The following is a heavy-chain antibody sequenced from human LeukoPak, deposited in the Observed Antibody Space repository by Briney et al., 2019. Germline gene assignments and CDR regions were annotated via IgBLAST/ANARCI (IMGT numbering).Heavy chain of an antibody. V-gene: IGHV1-2*02. J-gene: IGHJ5*02. D-gene: IGHD6-19*01. Sequence: ASVKVSCKASGYTFTGYYMHWVRQAPGQGLEWMGWINPNSGGTNYAQKFQGRVTMTRDTSISTAYMELSRLRSDDTAVYYCARSCIAVAGRWFDPWGQGTLVTVSS. CDR3: ARSCIAVAGRWFDP. CDR2: INPNSGGT. CDR1: GYTFTGYY.